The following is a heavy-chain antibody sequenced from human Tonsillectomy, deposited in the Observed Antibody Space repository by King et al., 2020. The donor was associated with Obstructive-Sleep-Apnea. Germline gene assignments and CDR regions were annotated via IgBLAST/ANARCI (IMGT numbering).Heavy chain of an antibody. V-gene: IGHV1-18*01. CDR2: ITTYNGNT. CDR3: ARSPLPTMPYNMDV. J-gene: IGHJ6*02. Sequence: QLVQSGAEVKKPGASVKVSCKASGYTFTSYAISWVRQAPGQGLEWMGWITTYNGNTNYAQNLQGRVTMTTDTSTTTAYMELRSLRSDDTAVYYCARSPLPTMPYNMDVWGQGTTVTVSS. CDR1: GYTFTSYA. D-gene: IGHD2-2*01.